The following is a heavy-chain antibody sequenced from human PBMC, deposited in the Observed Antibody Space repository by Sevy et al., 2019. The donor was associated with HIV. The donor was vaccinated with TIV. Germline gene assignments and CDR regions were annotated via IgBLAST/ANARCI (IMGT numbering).Heavy chain of an antibody. Sequence: ASVKVSCKVSGYTLNKLSMHWVRQAPGKGLEWMGSFDTEDGETFYAQKFQGRVTMTEDTSTDTAYMELSSLRSEDTAVYYCAATKDYYESSGPPFDYWGQGTLVTVSS. CDR1: GYTLNKLS. V-gene: IGHV1-24*01. J-gene: IGHJ4*02. CDR3: AATKDYYESSGPPFDY. CDR2: FDTEDGET. D-gene: IGHD3-22*01.